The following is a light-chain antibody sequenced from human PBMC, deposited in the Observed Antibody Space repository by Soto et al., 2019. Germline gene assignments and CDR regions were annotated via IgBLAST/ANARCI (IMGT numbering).Light chain of an antibody. CDR3: QTWGTGIDVV. CDR2: LNSDGSH. Sequence: QSVLTQSPSASASLGASVKLTCTLSSGHSSYAIAWHQQQPEKGPRYLMKLNSDGSHSKGDGIPDRFSGSSSGAERYLTISSLQSEEEADYYCQTWGTGIDVVFGGGTKLTVL. CDR1: SGHSSYA. J-gene: IGLJ2*01. V-gene: IGLV4-69*01.